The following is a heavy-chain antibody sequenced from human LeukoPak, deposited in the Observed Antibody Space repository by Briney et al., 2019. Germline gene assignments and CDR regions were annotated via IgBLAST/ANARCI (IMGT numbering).Heavy chain of an antibody. D-gene: IGHD4-17*01. J-gene: IGHJ4*02. CDR2: MYYSGSA. Sequence: SETVSLTCTVSGGSISSSSYYWDWIRQPPGKGLEWIGSMYYSGSAYYNPSLKSRVTISVDTSKNQFSLKLSSVTAADTAVYYCARCTVTLHTPLDCWAQRTLVTVSS. V-gene: IGHV4-39*01. CDR3: ARCTVTLHTPLDC. CDR1: GGSISSSSYY.